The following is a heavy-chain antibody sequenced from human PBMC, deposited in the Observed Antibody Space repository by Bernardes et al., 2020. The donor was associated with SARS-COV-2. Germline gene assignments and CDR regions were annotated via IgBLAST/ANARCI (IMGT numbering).Heavy chain of an antibody. J-gene: IGHJ4*02. D-gene: IGHD3-16*01. V-gene: IGHV4-4*02. CDR1: GGSLRTDKW. Sequence: SETLSLTCAVSGGSLRTDKWWSWVRQPPGKGLEWIGEIYYSGTRNYNPSLERRVAISIDTSRNQFSLRLSSVTAADTAVYYCATLYINSYVDYWGQGSLVTVSS. CDR3: ATLYINSYVDY. CDR2: IYYSGTR.